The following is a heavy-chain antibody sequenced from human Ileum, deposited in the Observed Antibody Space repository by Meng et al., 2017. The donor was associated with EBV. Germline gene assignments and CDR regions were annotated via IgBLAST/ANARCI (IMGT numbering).Heavy chain of an antibody. Sequence: AARVKKIWAPMKLACQASGATVTKYSIPWVRPAPGQRPEWMGWISVGTGRTEYSQNLQGRVTITWDTSASTAYMELRSLRFEDTAVYYCARYRVIAAGSYCDYWGQGALVTVSS. CDR1: GATVTKYS. CDR2: ISVGTGRT. V-gene: IGHV1-3*01. D-gene: IGHD6-13*01. CDR3: ARYRVIAAGSYCDY. J-gene: IGHJ4*02.